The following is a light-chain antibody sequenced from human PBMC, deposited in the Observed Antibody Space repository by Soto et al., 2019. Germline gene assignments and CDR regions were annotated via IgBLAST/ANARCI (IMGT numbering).Light chain of an antibody. Sequence: EIVMTQSPDTLSVSPGERATLSCRASQSVSSNLAWYQQKPGQAPRLLIYGASTRATGIPARFSGSGCGSEINLTISSRQSQDFAFYFCQQYNNWTTWTFGQGTKVEIK. CDR2: GAS. CDR1: QSVSSN. CDR3: QQYNNWTTWT. J-gene: IGKJ1*01. V-gene: IGKV3-15*01.